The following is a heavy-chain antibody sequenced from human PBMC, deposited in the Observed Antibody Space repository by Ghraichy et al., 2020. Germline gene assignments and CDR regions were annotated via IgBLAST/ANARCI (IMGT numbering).Heavy chain of an antibody. V-gene: IGHV6-1*01. Sequence: AGWGWSGQSPSRGLEWLGRTYYRSKWFNDYAVSLKSRITVNPDTSKNQFSLQLNSVSPEDTAVYYCARDGGSALDYFDFWGQGTLVTVSS. J-gene: IGHJ4*02. CDR1: AG. CDR2: TYYRSKWFN. CDR3: ARDGGSALDYFDF.